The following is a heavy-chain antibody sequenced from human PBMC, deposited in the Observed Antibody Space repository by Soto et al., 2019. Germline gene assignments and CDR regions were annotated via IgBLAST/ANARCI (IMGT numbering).Heavy chain of an antibody. Sequence: QVQLVQSGAEVKKPGASVKVSCKASGYTFTSYGISWVRQAPGQGREWVGWLSSSNGNTNYAQKVQGRVTMTTDTSTSTTYMELRRLRPDDAAVYYCARGPRYCSSTSCFAGVTWFDPWGQGTLVTVSS. D-gene: IGHD2-2*01. J-gene: IGHJ5*02. V-gene: IGHV1-18*04. CDR1: GYTFTSYG. CDR2: LSSSNGNT. CDR3: ARGPRYCSSTSCFAGVTWFDP.